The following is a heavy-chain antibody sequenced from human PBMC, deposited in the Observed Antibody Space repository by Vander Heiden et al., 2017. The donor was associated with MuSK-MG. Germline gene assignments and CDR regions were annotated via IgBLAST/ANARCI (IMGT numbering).Heavy chain of an antibody. J-gene: IGHJ4*02. CDR3: GRAGFGSGNYFFDS. CDR1: GYTFTNHG. D-gene: IGHD3-10*01. V-gene: IGHV1-18*01. Sequence: QVQLVQSGAEVKKPGASVRVSCKASGYTFTNHGICWVRQAPGQGLEWMGWIRTDNGKTNYAQKFQDRVTMTTDTSTTKTYLDLRSLRLDDTAVYYCGRAGFGSGNYFFDSWGQGTLVTVSS. CDR2: IRTDNGKT.